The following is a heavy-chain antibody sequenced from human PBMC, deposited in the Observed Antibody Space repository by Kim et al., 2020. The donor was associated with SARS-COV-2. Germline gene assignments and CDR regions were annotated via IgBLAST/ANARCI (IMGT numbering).Heavy chain of an antibody. CDR1: GFTFTNAW. Sequence: GGSLRLSCVVSGFTFTNAWMTWVRQAPGKGLEWVGHITTMSDGGTTDYAAAVKDRFTISRDDSKSTLYLEMSDLKTEDTGMYYCYVLHFDYWGQGTPVTVSS. CDR2: ITTMSDGGTT. CDR3: YVLHFDY. V-gene: IGHV3-15*01. J-gene: IGHJ4*02. D-gene: IGHD3-16*01.